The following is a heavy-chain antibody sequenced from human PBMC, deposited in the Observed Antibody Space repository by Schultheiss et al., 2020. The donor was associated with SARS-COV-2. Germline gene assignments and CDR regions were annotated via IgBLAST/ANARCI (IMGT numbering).Heavy chain of an antibody. Sequence: SQTLSLTCTVSGGSIISGSYYWSWIRQPAGKGLEWIGRIYTSGSTNYNPSLKSRVTISVDTSKNQFSLKLSSVTAADTAVYYCARAVLRYFDWTLDYWGQGTLVTVSS. CDR1: GGSIISGSYY. CDR2: IYTSGST. V-gene: IGHV4-61*02. D-gene: IGHD3-9*01. J-gene: IGHJ4*02. CDR3: ARAVLRYFDWTLDY.